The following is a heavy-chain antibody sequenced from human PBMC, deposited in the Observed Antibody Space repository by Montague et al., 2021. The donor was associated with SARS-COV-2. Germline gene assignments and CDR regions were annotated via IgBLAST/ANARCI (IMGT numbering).Heavy chain of an antibody. CDR1: GFTFSSYG. CDR2: ICYDGSNK. J-gene: IGHJ4*02. V-gene: IGHV3-33*08. CDR3: ARELLVTGDIDY. D-gene: IGHD7-27*01. Sequence: SLRLSCAASGFTFSSYGMHWVRQAPGKGLEWVAAICYDGSNKYYADSVKGRFTISRDNSKNTLYLQMNSLRAEDTAVYYCARELLVTGDIDYWGQGTLVTVSS.